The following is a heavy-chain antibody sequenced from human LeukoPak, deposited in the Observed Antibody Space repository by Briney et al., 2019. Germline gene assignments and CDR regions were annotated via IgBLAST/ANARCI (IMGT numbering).Heavy chain of an antibody. CDR1: GFTFSSYA. D-gene: IGHD6-13*01. CDR2: ISGSGGST. J-gene: IGHJ6*03. Sequence: PGGSLRLSCAASGFTFSSYAMSWVRQAPGKGLEWVSAISGSGGSTYYADSVKGRFTISRDNSKNTLYLQMNSLRAEDTAVYYCAKYSSSWYRYYYYYMDVWGKGTTVTVSS. V-gene: IGHV3-23*01. CDR3: AKYSSSWYRYYYYYMDV.